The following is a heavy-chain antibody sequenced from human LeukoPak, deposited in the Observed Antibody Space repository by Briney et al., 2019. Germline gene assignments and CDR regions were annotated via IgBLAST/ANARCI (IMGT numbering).Heavy chain of an antibody. CDR2: ICTSGST. D-gene: IGHD2-2*02. J-gene: IGHJ6*03. V-gene: IGHV4-4*09. CDR3: ARGYCSSTSCYRGVGYYYYMDV. Sequence: SGTLSLTCTVSGGSISSYYWSWIRQPPGKGLEWIGYICTSGSTNYNPSLKSRVTISVDTSKNQFSLRLSSVTAADTAVYYCARGYCSSTSCYRGVGYYYYMDVWGKGTTVTVSS. CDR1: GGSISSYY.